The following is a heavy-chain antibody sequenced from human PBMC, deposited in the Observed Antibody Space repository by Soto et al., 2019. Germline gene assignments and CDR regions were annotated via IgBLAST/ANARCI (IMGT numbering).Heavy chain of an antibody. CDR3: ARSRGVMVPHYYYGMDV. D-gene: IGHD2-15*01. Sequence: PSETLSLTCTVSGGSISSYYWSWIRQPPGKGLEWIGYIYYSGSTNYNPSLKSRVTISVDTSKNQFSLKLSSVTAADTAVYYCARSRGVMVPHYYYGMDVWGQGTTVTVSS. CDR1: GGSISSYY. V-gene: IGHV4-59*01. CDR2: IYYSGST. J-gene: IGHJ6*02.